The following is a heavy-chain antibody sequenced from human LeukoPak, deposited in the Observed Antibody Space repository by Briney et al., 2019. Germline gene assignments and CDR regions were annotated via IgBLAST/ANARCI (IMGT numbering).Heavy chain of an antibody. D-gene: IGHD6-19*01. J-gene: IGHJ6*03. CDR2: ISAYNGNT. CDR1: GYTFTSYG. V-gene: IGHV1-18*01. Sequence: GASVKVSCKAPGYTFTSYGISWVRQAPGQGLEWMGWISAYNGNTNYAQKLQGRVTMTTDTFTSTAYMELRSLRSDDTAVYYCARGSGWYGENYYYYYMDVWGKGTTVTVSS. CDR3: ARGSGWYGENYYYYYMDV.